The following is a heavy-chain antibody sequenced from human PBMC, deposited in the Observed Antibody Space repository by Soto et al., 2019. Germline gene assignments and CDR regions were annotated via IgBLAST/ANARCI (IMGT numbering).Heavy chain of an antibody. CDR1: GLTFGSYA. CDR3: AKDRERIATRSIDY. D-gene: IGHD6-6*01. CDR2: ISGSGVST. V-gene: IGHV3-23*01. J-gene: IGHJ4*02. Sequence: EVQLLESGGGLVQPGGSLRLSCAASGLTFGSYAMSWVRQAPGKGLEWVSGISGSGVSTYYADSVKGRFTISRDNSKSTLYLQMNSLRAEDTAVYYCAKDRERIATRSIDYWGQGTLVTVSS.